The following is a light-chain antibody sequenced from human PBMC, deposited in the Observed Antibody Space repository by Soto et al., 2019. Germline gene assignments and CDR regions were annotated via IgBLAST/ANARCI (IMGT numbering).Light chain of an antibody. Sequence: DIQMTQSPSSLSASVRDRVTITCRASQSIGSYLNWYKQRPGKAPELLIYAASTLQSGVPSRFSGSGSGTDFTLTISSLLPEDFATYYCQQSYNTPWTFGQGTKVEFK. J-gene: IGKJ1*01. V-gene: IGKV1-39*01. CDR2: AAS. CDR1: QSIGSY. CDR3: QQSYNTPWT.